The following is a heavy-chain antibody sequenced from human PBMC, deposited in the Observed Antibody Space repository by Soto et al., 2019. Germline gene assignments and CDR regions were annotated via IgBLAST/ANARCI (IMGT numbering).Heavy chain of an antibody. CDR1: GYTFTSYA. CDR2: INAGNGNT. V-gene: IGHV1-3*01. CDR3: ARGGIAARPAPYYYYYYGMDV. Sequence: GASVKVSCKASGYTFTSYAMHWVRQAPGQRLEWMGWINAGNGNTKYSQKFQGRVTITRDTSASTAYMELSSLRSEDTAVYYCARGGIAARPAPYYYYYYGMDVWGQGTTVTVSS. J-gene: IGHJ6*02. D-gene: IGHD6-6*01.